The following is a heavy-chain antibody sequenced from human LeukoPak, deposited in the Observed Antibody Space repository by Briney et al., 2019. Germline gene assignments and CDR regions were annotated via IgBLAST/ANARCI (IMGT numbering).Heavy chain of an antibody. Sequence: PSETLSLTCAVSVDSFAVYYWRCVRHTPGGGRECIGEINHSGYTNDSPSLKSRVTLSIDTSRKQFSLNLRSVAVADTGIYYCTRMTAGHDYWGQGTLVTVSS. V-gene: IGHV4-34*01. CDR2: INHSGYT. CDR3: TRMTAGHDY. CDR1: VDSFAVYY. D-gene: IGHD2-21*02. J-gene: IGHJ4*02.